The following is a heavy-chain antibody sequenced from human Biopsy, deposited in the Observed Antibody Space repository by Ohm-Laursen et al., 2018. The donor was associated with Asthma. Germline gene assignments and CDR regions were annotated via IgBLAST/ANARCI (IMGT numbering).Heavy chain of an antibody. J-gene: IGHJ4*02. D-gene: IGHD3-22*01. CDR3: ARGDSSNWLHYYFDY. Sequence: GSLRLSCAASGFTVSRDHMFWVRQAPGKGLEWVSVIYSGGTSHTADSVRGRFTISRDFSKNTLHLQMHSLRVEDTAVYYCARGDSSNWLHYYFDYWGQGTLVTVSS. CDR1: GFTVSRDH. V-gene: IGHV3-53*01. CDR2: IYSGGTS.